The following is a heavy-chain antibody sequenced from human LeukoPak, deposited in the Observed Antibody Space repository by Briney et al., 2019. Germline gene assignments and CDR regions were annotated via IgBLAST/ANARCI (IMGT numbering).Heavy chain of an antibody. Sequence: SQTLSLTCAVSGGSISSGGYSWSWIRQPPGTGLEWIGYIYQSGSTCYNPSLKSRVTILVDRSKNQFSLNLNSVTAADTAVYYCARYVGKGTQSYYFDYWGQGTLVTVSS. V-gene: IGHV4-30-2*01. J-gene: IGHJ4*02. D-gene: IGHD3-10*02. CDR2: IYQSGST. CDR3: ARYVGKGTQSYYFDY. CDR1: GGSISSGGYS.